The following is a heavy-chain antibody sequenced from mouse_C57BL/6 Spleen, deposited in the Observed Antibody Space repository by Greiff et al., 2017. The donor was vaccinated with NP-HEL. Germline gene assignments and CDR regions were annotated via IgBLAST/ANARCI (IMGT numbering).Heavy chain of an antibody. Sequence: VQRVESGAELAKPGASVKLSCKASGYTFTSYWMHWVKQRPGQGLEWIGYINPSSGYTKYNQKFKDKATLTADKSSSTAYMQLSSLTYEDSAVYYCAVGATTMVTGTYWGQGTLVTVSA. D-gene: IGHD2-2*01. CDR1: GYTFTSYW. CDR3: AVGATTMVTGTY. J-gene: IGHJ3*01. CDR2: INPSSGYT. V-gene: IGHV1-7*01.